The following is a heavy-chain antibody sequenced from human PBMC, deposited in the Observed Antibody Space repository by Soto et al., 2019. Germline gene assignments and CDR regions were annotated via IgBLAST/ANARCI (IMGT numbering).Heavy chain of an antibody. CDR1: GGSISSGGYY. CDR2: ISYSGNT. D-gene: IGHD2-21*02. J-gene: IGHJ4*02. Sequence: QVQLQESGPGLVKPSQTLSLTCTVSGGSISSGGYYWNWIRQHPGKGLEWIGYISYSGNTYYNPSLKSRVTISVDTSNNQFSLKLSSVTAADTAVYHCARGAVVTATPFDSWGQGTLVTVSS. V-gene: IGHV4-31*03. CDR3: ARGAVVTATPFDS.